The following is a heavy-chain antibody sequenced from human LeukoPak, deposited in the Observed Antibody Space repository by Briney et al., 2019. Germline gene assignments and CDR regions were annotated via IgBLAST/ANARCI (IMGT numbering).Heavy chain of an antibody. CDR1: GFTFSSYD. D-gene: IGHD5/OR15-5a*01. J-gene: IGHJ4*02. CDR3: AKKVGLVSAPLWYFDV. Sequence: GSLRLSCEASGFTFSSYDMSWVRQAPGKGLEWVAAISGPAGSWDYADSVKGRFTVSRDNSKNTLFLQMNSLRAEDTATYYCAKKVGLVSAPLWYFDVWGQGTLVAVSS. V-gene: IGHV3-23*01. CDR2: ISGPAGSW.